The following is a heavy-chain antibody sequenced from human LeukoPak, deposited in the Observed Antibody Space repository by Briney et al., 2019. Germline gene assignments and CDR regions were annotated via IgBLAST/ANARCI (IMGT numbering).Heavy chain of an antibody. CDR1: GYTFTSYG. D-gene: IGHD2-2*01. Sequence: ASVKVSCKASGYTFTSYGISWVRQAPGQGLEWMGWISAYNGYTNYAQKLQGRVTMTTDTSTSTAYMELRSLRSDDTAVYYCARDHVFPIVVVPAASYYFDYWGQGTLVTVSS. CDR2: ISAYNGYT. CDR3: ARDHVFPIVVVPAASYYFDY. V-gene: IGHV1-18*01. J-gene: IGHJ4*02.